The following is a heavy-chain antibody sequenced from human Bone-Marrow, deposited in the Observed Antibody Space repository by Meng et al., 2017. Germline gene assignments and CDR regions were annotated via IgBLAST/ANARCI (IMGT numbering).Heavy chain of an antibody. J-gene: IGHJ5*02. V-gene: IGHV4-38-2*01. Sequence: SETLSLTCAVSGYSISSGYYWGWIRQPPGKGLEWIGSIYHSGSTYYNPSLKSRVTISVDTSKNQFSLKLSSVTAADTAVYYCARTRVDMVRGVNWFDPWGQGTLVTVSS. CDR3: ARTRVDMVRGVNWFDP. CDR1: GYSISSGYY. CDR2: IYHSGST. D-gene: IGHD3-10*01.